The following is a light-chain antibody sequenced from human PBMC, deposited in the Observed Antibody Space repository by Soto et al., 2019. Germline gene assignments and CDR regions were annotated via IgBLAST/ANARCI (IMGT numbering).Light chain of an antibody. V-gene: IGKV1-5*01. Sequence: DIQLTQSPSTLSASVGDRVTITFRASQSISTWLAWYQQKPGKAPKLLIYDASSLENGVPSRFSGSGSGTEFTLTISSLQPDDIAIYYCQQYNSYWRTFGQGTKVEIK. CDR3: QQYNSYWRT. CDR1: QSISTW. J-gene: IGKJ1*01. CDR2: DAS.